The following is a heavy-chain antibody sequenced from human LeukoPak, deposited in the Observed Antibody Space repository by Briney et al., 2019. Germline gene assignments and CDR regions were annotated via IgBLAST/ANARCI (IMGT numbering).Heavy chain of an antibody. CDR1: GFTFSSYW. Sequence: PGGSLRLSCAASGFTFSSYWMHWVRQAPGKGLVWVSRINSDGSSTSYADSVKGRFTISRDNAKNTLYLQMNSLRAEDTAVYYCARGGYSSSWFPDAFDIWGQGTMVTVSS. CDR2: INSDGSST. CDR3: ARGGYSSSWFPDAFDI. D-gene: IGHD6-13*01. V-gene: IGHV3-74*01. J-gene: IGHJ3*02.